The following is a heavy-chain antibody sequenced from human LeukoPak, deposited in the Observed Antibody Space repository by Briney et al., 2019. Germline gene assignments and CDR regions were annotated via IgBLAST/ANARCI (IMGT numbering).Heavy chain of an antibody. CDR2: ISYDGSNK. D-gene: IGHD1-26*01. J-gene: IGHJ2*01. V-gene: IGHV3-30-3*01. CDR3: AKDRTVGASYWYFDL. Sequence: GGSLRLSCAASGFTFSSYAMHWVRQAPGKGLEWVAVISYDGSNKYYADSAKGRFTISRDSSKNTLFLHMNTLRAEDTAIYYCAKDRTVGASYWYFDLWGRGTLVTVSS. CDR1: GFTFSSYA.